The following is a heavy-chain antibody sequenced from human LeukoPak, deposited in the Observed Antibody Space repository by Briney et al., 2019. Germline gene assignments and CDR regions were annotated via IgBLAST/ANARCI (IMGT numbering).Heavy chain of an antibody. CDR2: SRGKSDAGTT. J-gene: IGHJ4*02. CDR3: TIESGAVADTTWPNV. V-gene: IGHV3-15*01. D-gene: IGHD6-19*01. Sequence: SGGSLRLSCAASGLSFIDAWMSWVRQAPGKGLEWVGRSRGKSDAGTTEYAAAVKGRFTISRDDSKNTLYLQLNNLKTEDTALYYCTIESGAVADTTWPNVWGQGTLVTVSS. CDR1: GLSFIDAW.